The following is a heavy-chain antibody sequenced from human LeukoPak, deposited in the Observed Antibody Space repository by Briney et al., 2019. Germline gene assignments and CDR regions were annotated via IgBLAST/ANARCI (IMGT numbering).Heavy chain of an antibody. D-gene: IGHD5-18*01. J-gene: IGHJ4*02. CDR3: ASFNVDTAMAVDY. Sequence: SETLSLTCTVSGGSISSYYWSWIRQPPGKGLEWIGYIYYSGSTNYNPSLKSRVTISVDTSMNQFSLKLSSVTAADTAVYYCASFNVDTAMAVDYWGQGTLVTVSS. CDR2: IYYSGST. V-gene: IGHV4-59*01. CDR1: GGSISSYY.